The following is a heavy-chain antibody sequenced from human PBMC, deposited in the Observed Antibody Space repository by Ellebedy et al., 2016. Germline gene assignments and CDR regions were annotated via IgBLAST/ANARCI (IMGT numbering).Heavy chain of an antibody. V-gene: IGHV3-53*01. D-gene: IGHD1-26*01. CDR3: ARVWTPASGSQRAMDY. J-gene: IGHJ4*02. CDR1: RFTVSRNY. Sequence: GESLKISXAASRFTVSRNYMSWVRQAPGEGLEWVSIADSVKGRFTISRDNSKNTLFLQMNSLRAEDTAVYYCARVWTPASGSQRAMDYWGRGTLVTVSS.